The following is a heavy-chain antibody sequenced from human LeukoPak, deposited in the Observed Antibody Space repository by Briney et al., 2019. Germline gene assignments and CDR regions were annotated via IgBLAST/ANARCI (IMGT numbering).Heavy chain of an antibody. D-gene: IGHD3-22*01. CDR2: INHSGST. CDR1: GGSFSGYY. V-gene: IGHV4-34*01. Sequence: SETLSLTCAVYGGSFSGYYWSWIRQPPGKGLEWIGEINHSGSTNYNPSLKSRVTISVDTSKNQFSLKLSSVTAADTAVYYCARTSTPTYYYDSSGYYPWGQGTLVTVSS. J-gene: IGHJ5*02. CDR3: ARTSTPTYYYDSSGYYP.